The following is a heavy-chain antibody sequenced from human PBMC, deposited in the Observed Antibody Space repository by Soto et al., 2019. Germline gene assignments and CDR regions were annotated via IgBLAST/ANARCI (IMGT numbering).Heavy chain of an antibody. CDR2: IIPFFDTA. J-gene: IGHJ6*02. V-gene: IGHV1-69*06. CDR3: ATKGRWYVGYYYYGMDV. CDR1: GGTFSSYA. Sequence: EASVKVSCKASGGTFSSYAFSWVRQAPGQGLEWMGDIIPFFDTADYAQKFQGRVTMTEDTSTDTAYMELSSLRSEDTAVYYCATKGRWYVGYYYYGMDVWGQGTTVTVSS. D-gene: IGHD6-13*01.